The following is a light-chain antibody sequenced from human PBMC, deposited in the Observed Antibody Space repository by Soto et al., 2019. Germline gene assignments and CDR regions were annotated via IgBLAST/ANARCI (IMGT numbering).Light chain of an antibody. Sequence: RVMTQSPATLSVSPGERATLSCTASQSVSNNLAWYQQKPGQAPRLLIYSASTRATGIPARFSGSGSGTEFTLTISSLQSEDFAIYYCQHYNNWPLTFGPGTKVDIK. J-gene: IGKJ3*01. V-gene: IGKV3-15*01. CDR1: QSVSNN. CDR3: QHYNNWPLT. CDR2: SAS.